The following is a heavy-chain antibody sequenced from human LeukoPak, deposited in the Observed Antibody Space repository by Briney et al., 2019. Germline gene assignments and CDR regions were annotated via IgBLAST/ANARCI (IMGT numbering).Heavy chain of an antibody. V-gene: IGHV5-51*01. J-gene: IGHJ3*01. CDR3: ASERGGELLGF. D-gene: IGHD1-26*01. CDR2: IYPGDSDT. CDR1: GYSFPSYW. Sequence: GESLQISCKGSGYSFPSYWIGWVRQMPGKGLEWRGIIYPGDSDTRYSPSFQGQVTISADKSISTAYLEWSSLKASDSAMYYCASERGGELLGFWGQGTMVTVSS.